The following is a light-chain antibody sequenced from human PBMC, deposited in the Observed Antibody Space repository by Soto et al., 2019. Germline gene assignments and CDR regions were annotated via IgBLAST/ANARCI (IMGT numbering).Light chain of an antibody. CDR3: QQYKSYST. CDR1: QSLNSR. J-gene: IGKJ1*01. V-gene: IGKV1-5*01. Sequence: DIQLTQSPSTLSASVGDRVTLTCRASQSLNSRLAWYQQRPGKAPKLLIYDAYTLESGVPSRFSGSGSGTEFTLTINNLQPDDLATYICQQYKSYSTFGRGTKVDIK. CDR2: DAY.